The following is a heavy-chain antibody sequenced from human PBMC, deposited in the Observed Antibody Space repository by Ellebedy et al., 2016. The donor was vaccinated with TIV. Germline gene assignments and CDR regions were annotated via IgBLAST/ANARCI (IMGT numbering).Heavy chain of an antibody. V-gene: IGHV3-66*01. CDR3: ARDHLGGDYFDY. CDR2: LYSGGST. J-gene: IGHJ4*02. D-gene: IGHD3-16*01. Sequence: GESLKISCVVSGFTVSDNYMSWVRQAPGKGLEWVSVLYSGGSTYYADSVKGRFTVSRDNSKNTLYLQMNSLRAEDTAVYYCARDHLGGDYFDYWGQGTLVTVSS. CDR1: GFTVSDNY.